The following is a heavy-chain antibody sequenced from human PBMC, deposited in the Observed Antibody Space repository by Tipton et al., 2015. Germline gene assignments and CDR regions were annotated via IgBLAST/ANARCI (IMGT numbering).Heavy chain of an antibody. J-gene: IGHJ4*02. D-gene: IGHD4-17*01. CDR1: GGSVSSGSYY. Sequence: TLSLTCSVSGGSVSSGSYYWTWIRQPPGKGLEWIGYISYSGTTNYNPSLNNRVTISADTSKNQFSLILTSVTAADTAVYYCARAYDYGDSPPGPLGYWGQGTLVTVSS. CDR2: ISYSGTT. V-gene: IGHV4-61*01. CDR3: ARAYDYGDSPPGPLGY.